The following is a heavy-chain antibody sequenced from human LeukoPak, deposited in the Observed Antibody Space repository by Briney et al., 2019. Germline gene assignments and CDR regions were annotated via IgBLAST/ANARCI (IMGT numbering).Heavy chain of an antibody. CDR1: GFTFSAFW. CDR2: IKVDGTEK. V-gene: IGHV3-7*01. D-gene: IGHD4-11*01. J-gene: IGHJ4*02. CDR3: ARGGRNIDS. Sequence: PGGSLRLSCAASGFTFSAFWVSWVRQAPGKGLEWVANIKVDGTEKNYVDSVKGRLTISRDNAKNSLYPQMNSLRTEDTAVYYCARGGRNIDSWGQGTLVTVSS.